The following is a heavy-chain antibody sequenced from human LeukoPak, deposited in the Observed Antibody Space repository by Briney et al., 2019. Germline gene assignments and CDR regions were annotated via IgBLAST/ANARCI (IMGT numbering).Heavy chain of an antibody. J-gene: IGHJ4*02. CDR2: ISAYNGNT. CDR3: ARIGRPGIAAAGTSSMDY. V-gene: IGHV1-18*01. Sequence: TVKVSCKASGYTFTSYGISWVRQAPGQGLEWMGWISAYNGNTNYAQMLQGRVTMTTDTSTSTAYMELRSLRSDDTAVYYCARIGRPGIAAAGTSSMDYWGQGTLVTVSS. D-gene: IGHD6-13*01. CDR1: GYTFTSYG.